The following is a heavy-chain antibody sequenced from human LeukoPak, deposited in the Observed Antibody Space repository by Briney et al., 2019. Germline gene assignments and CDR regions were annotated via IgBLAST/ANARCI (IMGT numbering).Heavy chain of an antibody. Sequence: GASVKVSCKASGFTFMNSGFSWVRRAPRQGLEWMGWISAYNGNTNYAENFQGRSTMTTDTSTSTAYMELRSLRGDDTAVYYCARGGLSSRIDYWGQGTLVTVSS. V-gene: IGHV1-18*01. CDR3: ARGGLSSRIDY. J-gene: IGHJ4*02. CDR1: GFTFMNSG. CDR2: ISAYNGNT. D-gene: IGHD2-2*01.